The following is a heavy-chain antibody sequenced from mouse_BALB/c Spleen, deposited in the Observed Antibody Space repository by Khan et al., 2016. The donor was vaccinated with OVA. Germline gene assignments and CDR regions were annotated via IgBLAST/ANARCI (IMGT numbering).Heavy chain of an antibody. D-gene: IGHD1-1*02. V-gene: IGHV1S81*02. CDR2: INPNNGGS. CDR3: TSSGYGAFAY. Sequence: QVQLKESGAELVKPGASVRLSCKASGYTFTSYYLYWVKQRPGQGLEWIGDINPNNGGSNFNEKFKNKATLTVDRSSSTAYMQLSSLTSEDAAVYYCTSSGYGAFAYWGQGTLVTVSA. J-gene: IGHJ3*01. CDR1: GYTFTSYY.